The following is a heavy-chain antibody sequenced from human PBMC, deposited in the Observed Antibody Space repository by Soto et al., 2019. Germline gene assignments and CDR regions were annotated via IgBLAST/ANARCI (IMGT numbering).Heavy chain of an antibody. CDR3: ARQGAAVPTVPLIWFDP. D-gene: IGHD6-13*01. CDR1: GYFFAGYW. Sequence: VQLVQSGTEVKKPGESLKISCKGSGYFFAGYWIAWVRQMPGKGLEWMGIIYPDNSNTKHSRSFQGQVTISADKSSSTAYLQWSSLKASDTAIYYCARQGAAVPTVPLIWFDPWGQGTLVTVSS. CDR2: IYPDNSNT. J-gene: IGHJ5*02. V-gene: IGHV5-51*01.